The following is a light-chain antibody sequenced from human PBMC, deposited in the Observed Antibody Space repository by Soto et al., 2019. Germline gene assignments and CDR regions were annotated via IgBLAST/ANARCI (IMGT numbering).Light chain of an antibody. Sequence: DIQMTQSPSSLSSSVGDRVTITCRARQDISNYLAWLQQKPGKAPKTLIYTASSLHSGVPAKFSGSGSGTDFTLTISSLQPEDFATYYCHQYHSYPITFVQGKRLEIK. J-gene: IGKJ5*01. CDR2: TAS. CDR1: QDISNY. V-gene: IGKV1-16*02. CDR3: HQYHSYPIT.